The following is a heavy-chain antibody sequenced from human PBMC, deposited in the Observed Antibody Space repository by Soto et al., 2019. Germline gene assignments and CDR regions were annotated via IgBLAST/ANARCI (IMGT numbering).Heavy chain of an antibody. CDR3: ARLKYYDFWSGYYGIDY. CDR1: GGSFSGYY. J-gene: IGHJ4*02. V-gene: IGHV4-34*01. CDR2: INHSGST. Sequence: SETLSLTCAVYGGSFSGYYWSWIRQPPGKGLEWIGEINHSGSTNYNPSLKSRVTISVDTSKNQFSLKLSSVTAADTAVYYCARLKYYDFWSGYYGIDYWGQGTLVTVSS. D-gene: IGHD3-3*01.